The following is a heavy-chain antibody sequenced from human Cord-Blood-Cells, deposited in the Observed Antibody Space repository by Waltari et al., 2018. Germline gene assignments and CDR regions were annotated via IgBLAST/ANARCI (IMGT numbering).Heavy chain of an antibody. V-gene: IGHV3-21*01. J-gene: IGHJ3*01. Sequence: EVQLVESGGGLVKPGGSLRLSCAASGFTFSSYSMNWVCQAPGKGLEWVSSISSSSSYIYYADSVKGRFTISRDNAKNSLYLQMNSLRAEDTAVYYCARDRFITIWDWGQGTMVTVSS. CDR2: ISSSSSYI. CDR1: GFTFSSYS. CDR3: ARDRFITIWD. D-gene: IGHD3-3*01.